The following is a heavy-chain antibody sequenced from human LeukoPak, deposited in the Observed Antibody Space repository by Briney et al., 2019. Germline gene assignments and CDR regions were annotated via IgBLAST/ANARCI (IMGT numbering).Heavy chain of an antibody. J-gene: IGHJ5*02. CDR3: ARLSIAAHTRAVP. D-gene: IGHD6-6*01. CDR2: INHSGST. Sequence: SETLSLTCTVSGGSISSYSYYWSWIRQPPGKGLEWIGEINHSGSTNYNPSLKSRVTISVDTSKKQFSLRLSSVTAADTAVYYCARLSIAAHTRAVPWGQGTLVTVSS. CDR1: GGSISSYSYY. V-gene: IGHV4-39*07.